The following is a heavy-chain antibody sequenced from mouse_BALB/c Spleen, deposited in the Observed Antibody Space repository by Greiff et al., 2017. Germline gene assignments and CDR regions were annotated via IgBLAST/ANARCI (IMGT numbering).Heavy chain of an antibody. CDR3: ARVFYGSSYYAMDY. D-gene: IGHD1-1*01. CDR1: GFTFSSYA. Sequence: EVKLVKSGGGLVKPGGSLKLSCAASGFTFSSYAMSWVRQSPEKRLEWVAEISSGGSYTYYPDTVTGRFTISRDNAKNTLYLEMSSLRSEDTAMYYCARVFYGSSYYAMDYWGQGTSVTVSS. V-gene: IGHV5-9-4*01. CDR2: ISSGGSYT. J-gene: IGHJ4*01.